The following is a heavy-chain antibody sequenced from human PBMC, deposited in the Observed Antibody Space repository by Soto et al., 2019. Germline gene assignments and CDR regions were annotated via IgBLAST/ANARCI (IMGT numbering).Heavy chain of an antibody. CDR2: IKYDGSET. Sequence: PGGSLRLSCAASGFTFSTYLMGWVRQAPGKGLEWVANIKYDGSETYYVDSVKGRFTISRDNAKNSLYLQMNSLRGEDTAVYYCARYSSAWGFWGQGTLVTVSS. D-gene: IGHD6-19*01. J-gene: IGHJ4*02. V-gene: IGHV3-7*01. CDR1: GFTFSTYL. CDR3: ARYSSAWGF.